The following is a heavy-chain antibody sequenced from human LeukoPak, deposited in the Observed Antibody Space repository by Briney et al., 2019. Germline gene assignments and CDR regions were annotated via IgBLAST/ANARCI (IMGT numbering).Heavy chain of an antibody. CDR3: ARVSSDCSSTSCYVYDAFDI. D-gene: IGHD2-2*01. Sequence: ASVKVSCKASGYTFTSYYMHWVRQAPGQGLEWMGIINPSGGSTSYAQKFQGRVTMTRDKSTSTVYMELSSLRSEDTAVYYCARVSSDCSSTSCYVYDAFDIWGQGTMVTVSS. J-gene: IGHJ3*02. CDR2: INPSGGST. V-gene: IGHV1-46*01. CDR1: GYTFTSYY.